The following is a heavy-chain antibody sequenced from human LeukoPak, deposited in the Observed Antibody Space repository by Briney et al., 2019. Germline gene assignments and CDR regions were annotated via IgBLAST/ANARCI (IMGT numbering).Heavy chain of an antibody. Sequence: ASVKVSCKASGYTFTGYYMHWVRQAPGQGLEWMGWINPNSGGTNYAQKFQGRVTLTRDTSVSTAYMELSRLTADDTAVYYCAREAPTVAGTNDGFDFWGQGTVVTVSS. CDR2: INPNSGGT. D-gene: IGHD6-19*01. J-gene: IGHJ3*01. CDR1: GYTFTGYY. V-gene: IGHV1-2*02. CDR3: AREAPTVAGTNDGFDF.